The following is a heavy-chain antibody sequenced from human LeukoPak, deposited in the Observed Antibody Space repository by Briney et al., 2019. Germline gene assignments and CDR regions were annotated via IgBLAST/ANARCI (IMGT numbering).Heavy chain of an antibody. CDR1: GFTFSSYE. D-gene: IGHD3-3*02. J-gene: IGHJ4*02. Sequence: PGGSLRLSCAASGFTFSSYEMNWVRQAPGKGLEWVSYISSSSSTIYYADSVKGRFTISRDNAKNSLYLQMNSLRAEDTAVYYCARHFVVGYWGQGTLVTVSS. V-gene: IGHV3-48*03. CDR3: ARHFVVGY. CDR2: ISSSSSTI.